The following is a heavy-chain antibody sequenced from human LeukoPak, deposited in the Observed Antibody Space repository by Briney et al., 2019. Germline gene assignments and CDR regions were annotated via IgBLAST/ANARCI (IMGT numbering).Heavy chain of an antibody. CDR1: GYTFTGYY. CDR3: ARAKVLWSSWYDAKNWFDP. J-gene: IGHJ5*02. CDR2: INPNSGGT. V-gene: IGHV1-2*02. Sequence: GASVKVSCKASGYTFTGYYMHWVRQAPGQGLEWMGWINPNSGGTNYAQKFQGRVTMTTDTSTSTAYMELRSLRSDDTAVYYCARAKVLWSSWYDAKNWFDPWGQGTLVTVSS. D-gene: IGHD6-13*01.